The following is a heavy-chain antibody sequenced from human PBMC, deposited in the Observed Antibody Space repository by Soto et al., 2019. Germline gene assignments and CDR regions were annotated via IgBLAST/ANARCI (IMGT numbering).Heavy chain of an antibody. CDR1: GDSINSSHW. J-gene: IGHJ6*02. Sequence: SETLSLTCTVTGDSINSSHWWNWVRQPPGKGLEWIGQISHSGSTNYNPSLTSRVNKSVDKSKNHFSLKLTSVTAADTALYFCARDGPYYYGFDVWGQGTTVT. V-gene: IGHV4-4*02. CDR3: ARDGPYYYGFDV. CDR2: ISHSGST.